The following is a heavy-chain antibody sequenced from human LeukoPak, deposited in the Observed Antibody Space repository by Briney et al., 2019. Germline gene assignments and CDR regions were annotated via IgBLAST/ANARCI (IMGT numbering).Heavy chain of an antibody. CDR1: GFTFSSYS. Sequence: GGSLRLSCAASGFTFSSYSMNWARQAPGKGLEWVSSISSSSSYIYYADSVKGRFTISRDNAKNSLYLQMNSLRAEDTAVYYCARELERRRGYFDYWGQGTLVTVSS. CDR2: ISSSSSYI. V-gene: IGHV3-21*01. J-gene: IGHJ4*02. CDR3: ARELERRRGYFDY. D-gene: IGHD1-1*01.